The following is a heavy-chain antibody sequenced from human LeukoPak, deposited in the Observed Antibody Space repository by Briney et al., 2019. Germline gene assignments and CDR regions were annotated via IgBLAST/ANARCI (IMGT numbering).Heavy chain of an antibody. CDR1: GGSISSYH. D-gene: IGHD2-15*01. Sequence: PSETLSLTCTVSGGSISSYHWSWIPQPPGKGLEWIGSIYYSGSTYYIPALKSRVTISVDTSKNQFSLKLSSVAAADTAVYYCARLRGPFDYWGQGTLVTVSS. CDR2: IYYSGST. J-gene: IGHJ4*02. CDR3: ARLRGPFDY. V-gene: IGHV4-59*05.